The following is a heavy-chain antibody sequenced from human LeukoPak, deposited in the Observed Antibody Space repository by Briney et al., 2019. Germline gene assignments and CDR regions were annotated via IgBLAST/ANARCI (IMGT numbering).Heavy chain of an antibody. CDR2: IDGSGGST. Sequence: GGSLRLSCVASGFTFSSYAMSWFRQAPGRGLEWVSAIDGSGGSTYYADSVKGRFTISRDNSKNPLYLQMHSLRAEDTAIYYCAKDRRLPWDYFDSWGQGTQVTASS. V-gene: IGHV3-23*01. CDR1: GFTFSSYA. J-gene: IGHJ4*02. D-gene: IGHD5-12*01. CDR3: AKDRRLPWDYFDS.